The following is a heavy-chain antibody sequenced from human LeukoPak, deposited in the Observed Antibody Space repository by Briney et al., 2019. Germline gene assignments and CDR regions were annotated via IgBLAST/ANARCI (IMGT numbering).Heavy chain of an antibody. V-gene: IGHV3-33*08. CDR3: ARTLYYYGSGTFDY. J-gene: IGHJ4*02. CDR1: GFTFSSYG. Sequence: GGSLRLSCAASGFTFSSYGMHWVRQAPGKGLEWVAVIWYGGSNKYYADSVKGRFTISRDNSKNTLYLQMNSLRAEDTAVYYCARTLYYYGSGTFDYWGQGTLVTVSS. CDR2: IWYGGSNK. D-gene: IGHD3-10*01.